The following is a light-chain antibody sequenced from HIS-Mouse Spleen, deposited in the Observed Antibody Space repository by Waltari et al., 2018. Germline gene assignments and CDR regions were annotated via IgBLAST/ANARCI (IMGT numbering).Light chain of an antibody. V-gene: IGKV1-9*01. J-gene: IGKJ1*01. CDR3: QQLNSYPPT. CDR1: QGISSY. Sequence: DIQLTQSPSFLSASVGDRVTITCRASQGISSYLAWYPQKPGKAPKRLIYAASALQSGVPSRFSGSGSGTEVTLTISSLQPEDFATYYCQQLNSYPPTFGQGTKVEIK. CDR2: AAS.